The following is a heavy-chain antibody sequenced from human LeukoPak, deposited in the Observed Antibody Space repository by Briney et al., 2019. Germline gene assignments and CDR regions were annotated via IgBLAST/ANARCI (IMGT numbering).Heavy chain of an antibody. CDR2: ISSSSSYI. J-gene: IGHJ4*02. D-gene: IGHD5-18*01. V-gene: IGHV3-21*04. CDR1: GFTFSSYS. Sequence: GGSLRLSCAASGFTFSSYSMNWVRQAPGKGLEWVSSISSSSSYIYYADSVKGRFTISRDNAKNSLYLQMNSLRAEDTAVYYCATEGYSYGYVVYWGQGTLVTVSS. CDR3: ATEGYSYGYVVY.